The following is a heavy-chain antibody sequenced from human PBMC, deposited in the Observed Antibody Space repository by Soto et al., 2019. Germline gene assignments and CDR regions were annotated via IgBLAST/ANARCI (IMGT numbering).Heavy chain of an antibody. CDR2: IYYSGGT. Sequence: PSETLSLTCSVSGAALGGGGGFYTRVRQPPGKGLEWLGYIYYSGGTNYNPSLKSRVTISLDKSKSQFSLRLISVTAADTAVYYCASEQSDDTYFDPWGQGTLVTVSS. CDR3: ASEQSDDTYFDP. CDR1: GAALGGGGGF. D-gene: IGHD1-1*01. V-gene: IGHV4-61*08. J-gene: IGHJ5*02.